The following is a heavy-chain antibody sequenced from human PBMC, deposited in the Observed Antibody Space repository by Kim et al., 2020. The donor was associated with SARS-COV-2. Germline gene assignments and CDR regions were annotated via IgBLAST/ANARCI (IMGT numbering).Heavy chain of an antibody. V-gene: IGHV4-39*01. CDR1: GGSISSSSYY. Sequence: SETLSLTCTVSGGSISSSSYYWGWIRQPPGKGLEWIGSIYYSGSTYYNPSLKSRVTISVDTSKNQFSLKLSSVTAADTAVYYCARSITMVRGVIITNDAFDIWGQGTMVTVSS. CDR2: IYYSGST. J-gene: IGHJ3*02. CDR3: ARSITMVRGVIITNDAFDI. D-gene: IGHD3-10*01.